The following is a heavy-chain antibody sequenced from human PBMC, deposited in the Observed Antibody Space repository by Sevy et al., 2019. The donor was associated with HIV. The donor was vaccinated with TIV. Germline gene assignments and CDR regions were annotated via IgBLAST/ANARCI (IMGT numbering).Heavy chain of an antibody. Sequence: SETLSLTWTVSGGSISGGNYFWSWIRQSPGKGLEWIGYIHYSGTTNYNPSLKSRVTISVDTSKNQFSLKLGSVTAADTAVYYCARDSGNYPYYFDYWGQGTLVTVSS. V-gene: IGHV4-61*01. J-gene: IGHJ4*01. CDR2: IHYSGTT. D-gene: IGHD1-26*01. CDR1: GGSISGGNYF. CDR3: ARDSGNYPYYFDY.